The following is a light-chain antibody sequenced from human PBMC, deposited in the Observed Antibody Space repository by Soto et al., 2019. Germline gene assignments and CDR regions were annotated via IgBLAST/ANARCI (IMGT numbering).Light chain of an antibody. J-gene: IGLJ3*02. CDR2: DVS. V-gene: IGLV2-14*03. CDR3: SSFRTRNSLGV. CDR1: SSDVGAYNF. Sequence: QSALTQPASVSGSPGQSITISCTGTSSDVGAYNFVSWYQQHPGKAPKLMVYDVSHRPSGVSHRFSGSKSGNTASLTISGLQAEDEADYYCSSFRTRNSLGVFGGGTKVTVL.